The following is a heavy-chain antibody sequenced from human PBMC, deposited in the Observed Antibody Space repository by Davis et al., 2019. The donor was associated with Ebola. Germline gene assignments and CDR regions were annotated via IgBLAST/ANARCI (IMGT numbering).Heavy chain of an antibody. CDR2: IRYDGTDK. CDR3: ARALVMDNSGSFYRPLDH. J-gene: IGHJ4*02. Sequence: GESLKISCAASGFTFRNYGMHWVRQAPGKGLEWVSFIRYDGTDKYNADSVKGRFTVSRDNAKNSLYLQMNSLRAEDTAIYYCARALVMDNSGSFYRPLDHWGQGTLVTVSS. V-gene: IGHV3-30*02. CDR1: GFTFRNYG. D-gene: IGHD1-26*01.